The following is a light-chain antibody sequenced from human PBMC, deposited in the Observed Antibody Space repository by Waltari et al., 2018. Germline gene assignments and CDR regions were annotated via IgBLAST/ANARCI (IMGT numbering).Light chain of an antibody. V-gene: IGLV1-40*01. CDR3: QSYDSGLTAVV. J-gene: IGLJ2*01. Sequence: QSVLTQPPSVSGAPGQRVSISCTGSSPNIGSHYNVHRYQQLPGTAPKLLIYDDSHRPSGVPDRFSASKSGTSATLAIGGLRAEDEAEYYCQSYDSGLTAVVFGGGTKVTVL. CDR1: SPNIGSHYN. CDR2: DDS.